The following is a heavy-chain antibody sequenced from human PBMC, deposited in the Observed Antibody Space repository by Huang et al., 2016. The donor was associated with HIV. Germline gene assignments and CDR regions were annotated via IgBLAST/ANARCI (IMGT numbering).Heavy chain of an antibody. CDR3: VRDSSSGLQLRY. V-gene: IGHV3-48*01. CDR1: GYTFSTYS. D-gene: IGHD3-22*01. Sequence: EVQLVESGGGLAQPGGSLRLSCVASGYTFSTYSMNWVRQAPGKGLEWVSYISKTSGATWYGESVKGRFTVSRDNVKNSLYLQMNRLRVEDTAMYYCVRDSSSGLQLRYWGQGALVIVS. CDR2: ISKTSGAT. J-gene: IGHJ4*02.